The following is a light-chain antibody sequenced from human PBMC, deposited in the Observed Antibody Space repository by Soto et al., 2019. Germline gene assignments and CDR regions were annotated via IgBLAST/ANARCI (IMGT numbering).Light chain of an antibody. CDR2: KAS. CDR3: QQYNSDST. Sequence: IQMTKSPSTPSADVRDRVTITCRARQSISIWLAWYQQKPGKAPKLLIYKASILESEVPSRFSGSGSGTEFTLTINSLQPDDSATYYCQQYNSDSTFGQGTKVEIK. J-gene: IGKJ1*01. CDR1: QSISIW. V-gene: IGKV1-5*03.